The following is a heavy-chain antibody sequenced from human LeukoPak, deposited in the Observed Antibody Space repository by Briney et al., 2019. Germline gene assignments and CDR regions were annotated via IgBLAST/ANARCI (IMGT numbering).Heavy chain of an antibody. CDR3: AKDGGSTSPYYYYGMDV. J-gene: IGHJ6*02. CDR2: ISWNSGSI. Sequence: GRSLRLSCAASGFTFDDYAMHWVRQAPGKGLEWVSGISWNSGSIGYADSVKGRFTISRDNSKNTLYLQMNSLRAEDTAVYYCAKDGGSTSPYYYYGMDVWGQGTTVTVSS. V-gene: IGHV3-9*01. D-gene: IGHD2-2*01. CDR1: GFTFDDYA.